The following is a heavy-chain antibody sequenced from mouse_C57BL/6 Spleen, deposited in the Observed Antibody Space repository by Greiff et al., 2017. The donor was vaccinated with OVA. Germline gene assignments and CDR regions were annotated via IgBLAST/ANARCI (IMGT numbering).Heavy chain of an antibody. CDR1: GYTFTSYW. CDR2: IDPSDSYT. D-gene: IGHD1-1*01. Sequence: QVQLQQPGAELVMPGASVKLSCKASGYTFTSYWMHWVKQRPGQGLEWIGEIDPSDSYTNYNQKFKGKSTLTVDKSSSTAYMQLSSLTSEDSAVYYYERDCDSSFDYWGQGTTLTVSS. J-gene: IGHJ2*01. V-gene: IGHV1-69*01. CDR3: ERDCDSSFDY.